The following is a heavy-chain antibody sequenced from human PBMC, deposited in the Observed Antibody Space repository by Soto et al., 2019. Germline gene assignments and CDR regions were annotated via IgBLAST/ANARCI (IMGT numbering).Heavy chain of an antibody. D-gene: IGHD4-17*01. Sequence: QVQLMQSGAEVRKPGASVRLSCETSGYNFNQYYIHWVRQAPGQGLEWVGIINLRGGTTEYAHKFRGRVTVTGDTSTRTAYMELRRLRSDDTAIYFCARGPDDSDVPRWDYWGQGTLVTVSS. V-gene: IGHV1-46*02. CDR2: INLRGGTT. CDR1: GYNFNQYY. CDR3: ARGPDDSDVPRWDY. J-gene: IGHJ4*02.